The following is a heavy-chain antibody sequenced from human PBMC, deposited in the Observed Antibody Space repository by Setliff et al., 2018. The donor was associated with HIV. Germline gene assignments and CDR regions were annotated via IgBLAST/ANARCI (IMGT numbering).Heavy chain of an antibody. CDR3: ARETQTNSGSYLA. CDR2: IIPSGGST. V-gene: IGHV1-46*01. J-gene: IGHJ4*02. CDR1: GGTFSSYA. Sequence: ASVKVSCKASGGTFSSYAISWVRQAPGQGLEWMGGIIPSGGSTTYSQKFQGRVSMTRDTSTSTVYMELSSLRSEDTAVYYCARETQTNSGSYLAWGQGTLVTVSS. D-gene: IGHD3-10*01.